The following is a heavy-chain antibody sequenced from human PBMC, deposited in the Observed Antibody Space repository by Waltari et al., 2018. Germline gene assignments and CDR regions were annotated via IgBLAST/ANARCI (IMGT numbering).Heavy chain of an antibody. CDR3: ARGHSNNMYSSSFTHLDY. CDR1: GYTFTSYD. V-gene: IGHV1-8*03. J-gene: IGHJ4*02. CDR2: MNPNSGNT. D-gene: IGHD6-6*01. Sequence: QVQLVQSGAEVKKPGASVKVSCKASGYTFTSYDINWVRQATGQGLEWMGWMNPNSGNTGYAQKFQGRVTITRNTSISTAYMELSSLRSEDTAVYYCARGHSNNMYSSSFTHLDYWGQGTLVTVSS.